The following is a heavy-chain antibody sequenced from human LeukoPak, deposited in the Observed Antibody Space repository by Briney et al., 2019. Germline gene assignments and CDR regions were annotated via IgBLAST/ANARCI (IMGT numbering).Heavy chain of an antibody. D-gene: IGHD3-3*01. CDR2: IYYSGST. CDR3: ASTPYDFWSVGPTIFDY. CDR1: GGSISSSSYY. V-gene: IGHV4-39*01. J-gene: IGHJ4*02. Sequence: PSETLSLTCAVSGGSISSSSYYWGWIRQPPGKGLEWIGSIYYSGSTYYNPSLKSRVTISVDTSKNQFSLKLSSVTAADTAVYYCASTPYDFWSVGPTIFDYWGQGTLVTVSS.